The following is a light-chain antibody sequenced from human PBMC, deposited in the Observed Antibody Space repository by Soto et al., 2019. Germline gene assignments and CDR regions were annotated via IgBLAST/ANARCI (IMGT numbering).Light chain of an antibody. CDR3: GAWDGSLSAVV. J-gene: IGLJ3*02. CDR2: DNN. CDR1: YSNIGNNG. Sequence: QSVLTQPPSVSAAPGQKVTISCSGSYSNIGNNGVSWYQQLPGTAPKLLIYDNNKRPSGIPDRFSGSKSGTSATLGITGLQTGDEADYYCGAWDGSLSAVVFGGGTKLTVL. V-gene: IGLV1-51*01.